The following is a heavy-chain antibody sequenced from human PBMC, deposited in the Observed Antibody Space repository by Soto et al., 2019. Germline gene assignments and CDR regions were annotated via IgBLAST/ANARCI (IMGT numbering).Heavy chain of an antibody. D-gene: IGHD2-2*02. CDR2: IYYSGST. CDR3: ARDSRYCSSTSCYTVVGGYYYYGMDV. Sequence: PSETLSLTCTVSGGSISSGDYYWSWIRQPPGKGLEWIGYIYYSGSTYYNPSLKSRVTISVDTSKNQFSLMLSSVTAADTAVYYCARDSRYCSSTSCYTVVGGYYYYGMDVWGQGTTVTVSS. CDR1: GGSISSGDYY. J-gene: IGHJ6*02. V-gene: IGHV4-30-4*01.